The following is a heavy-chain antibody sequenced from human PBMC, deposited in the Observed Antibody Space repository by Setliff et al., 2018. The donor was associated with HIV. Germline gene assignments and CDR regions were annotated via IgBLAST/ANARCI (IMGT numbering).Heavy chain of an antibody. CDR1: GGSFSDYY. D-gene: IGHD3-10*01. Sequence: SETLSLTCAVYGGSFSDYYWSWIRQPPGKGLEWIGEINHSGSTEYNSSLKSRVTISVDTSKKQFSLNLTSLTAADTAVYYCARGQPPPGPGLVRGAYSSGSLDYWGQGTSVTLSS. J-gene: IGHJ4*02. CDR3: ARGQPPPGPGLVRGAYSSGSLDY. CDR2: INHSGST. V-gene: IGHV4-34*01.